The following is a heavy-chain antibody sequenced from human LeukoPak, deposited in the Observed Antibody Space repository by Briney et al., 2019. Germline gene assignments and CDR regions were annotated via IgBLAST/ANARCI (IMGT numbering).Heavy chain of an antibody. CDR3: ARDQSGSYSRWFDP. CDR1: ELTFSDYY. V-gene: IGHV3-11*04. J-gene: IGHJ5*02. D-gene: IGHD1-26*01. CDR2: ISSTASTK. Sequence: GGSLRLSCAASELTFSDYYMSWIRQAPGKGLAWVSYISSTASTKYYADSVKGRLTISRDNAKNSLYLQMSSLRAEDTAVYYCARDQSGSYSRWFDPWGQGTLVTVSS.